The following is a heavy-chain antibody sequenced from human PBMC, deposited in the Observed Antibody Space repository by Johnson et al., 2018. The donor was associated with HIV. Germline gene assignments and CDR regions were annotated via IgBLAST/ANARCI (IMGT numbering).Heavy chain of an antibody. CDR1: GSTLSNYA. CDR2: ISYDGSNK. V-gene: IGHV3-30*04. Sequence: HVQLVESGGGVVQSGKSLRLSCVASGSTLSNYAMHWVRQAPGKGLEWVAVISYDGSNKYYADSVKGRLTISRDNSKNTLFLQMNSLRAEDTAVYYCARALSWFDALDIWGQGTMVTVSS. J-gene: IGHJ3*02. CDR3: ARALSWFDALDI. D-gene: IGHD6-13*01.